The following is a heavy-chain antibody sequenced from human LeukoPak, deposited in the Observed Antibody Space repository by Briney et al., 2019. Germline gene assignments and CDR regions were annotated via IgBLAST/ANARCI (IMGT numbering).Heavy chain of an antibody. CDR1: GRSINNYH. Sequence: SETLSLTCTVSGRSINNYHWSWIRQPPGKGLEWIGYIYYRGSTTYNPSLKSRVTISVDTSKNQFSLNLSFVTAADTAVYYCARQKTAPPIFEYYGMDIWGQGTTVTVSS. J-gene: IGHJ6*02. D-gene: IGHD3-9*01. CDR2: IYYRGST. V-gene: IGHV4-59*08. CDR3: ARQKTAPPIFEYYGMDI.